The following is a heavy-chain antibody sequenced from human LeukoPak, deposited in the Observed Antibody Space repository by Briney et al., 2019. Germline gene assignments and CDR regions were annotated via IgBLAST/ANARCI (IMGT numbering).Heavy chain of an antibody. V-gene: IGHV5-51*01. D-gene: IGHD1-26*01. Sequence: PGESLKIPCKGSGYSFTRNWIGWVRQMPGKGLEWMGIIYPSDSDTRYSPSFQGQVTISADKSISTAYLQWSSLKASDTAMYYCARHVPYSGSYYFDYWGQGTLVTVSS. CDR1: GYSFTRNW. CDR3: ARHVPYSGSYYFDY. J-gene: IGHJ4*02. CDR2: IYPSDSDT.